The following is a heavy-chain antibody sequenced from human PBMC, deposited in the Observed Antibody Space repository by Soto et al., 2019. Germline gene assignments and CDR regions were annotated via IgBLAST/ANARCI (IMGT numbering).Heavy chain of an antibody. Sequence: SETLSLTCTVSGGSISSYYWSWIRQPPGKGLEWIGYIYYSGSTNYNPSLKSRVTISVDTSKNQFSLKLSSVTAADTAVYYCPRDQDRSPSFFDYWGEGTLVTVSS. CDR3: PRDQDRSPSFFDY. J-gene: IGHJ4*02. D-gene: IGHD1-26*01. V-gene: IGHV4-59*01. CDR2: IYYSGST. CDR1: GGSISSYY.